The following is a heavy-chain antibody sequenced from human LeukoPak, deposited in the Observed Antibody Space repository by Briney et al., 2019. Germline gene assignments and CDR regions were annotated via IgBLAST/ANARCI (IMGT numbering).Heavy chain of an antibody. J-gene: IGHJ4*02. Sequence: ASVKVSCKASGGTFSSFAISWVRQAPGQGLEWMGGIIPIFGTANYAQKFQGRVTITTDEFTSTAYMELSSLRSEDTAVYYCARVESRYCSSTSCYAHFDYWGQGTLVTVSS. D-gene: IGHD2-2*01. CDR1: GGTFSSFA. CDR3: ARVESRYCSSTSCYAHFDY. CDR2: IIPIFGTA. V-gene: IGHV1-69*05.